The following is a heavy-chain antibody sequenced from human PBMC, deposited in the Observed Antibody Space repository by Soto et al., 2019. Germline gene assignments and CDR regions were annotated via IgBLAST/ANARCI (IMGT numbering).Heavy chain of an antibody. CDR3: ASIDCTGGSCRPYAYYDMDV. CDR1: GFTFNTYG. Sequence: QVQLVESGGGVVQPGRSLRLSCAASGFTFNTYGMHWVRQAPGRGLEWVAVIWYDGSIKYYADSVKGRFTISRDNSKNTLYLQMNSLRAEDTAVYYCASIDCTGGSCRPYAYYDMDVWGQGTTVTVSS. J-gene: IGHJ6*02. V-gene: IGHV3-33*01. CDR2: IWYDGSIK. D-gene: IGHD2-15*01.